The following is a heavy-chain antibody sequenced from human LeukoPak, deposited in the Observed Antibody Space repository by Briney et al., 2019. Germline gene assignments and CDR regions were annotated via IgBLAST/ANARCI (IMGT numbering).Heavy chain of an antibody. V-gene: IGHV1-69*05. Sequence: ASVKVSCKASGGTFSSYAISWVRQAPGQGLEWMGRIIPIFGTANCAQKFQGRVTITTDESTSTAYMELSSLRSEDTAVYYCARGYYYDSSGYYAPVGYWGQGTLVTVSS. D-gene: IGHD3-22*01. J-gene: IGHJ4*02. CDR2: IIPIFGTA. CDR1: GGTFSSYA. CDR3: ARGYYYDSSGYYAPVGY.